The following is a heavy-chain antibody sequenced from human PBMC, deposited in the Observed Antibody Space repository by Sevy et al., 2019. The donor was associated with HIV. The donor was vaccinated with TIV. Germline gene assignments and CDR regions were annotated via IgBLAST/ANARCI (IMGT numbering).Heavy chain of an antibody. D-gene: IGHD6-6*01. CDR2: IYYSGST. CDR3: ARHLEIAARPKGYFDY. Sequence: SETLSLTCTVSGGSISSSSYYWGWIRQPPGKGLEWIGSIYYSGSTYYNPSLKSRVTISVDTSKNQFSLKLSSVTAADTAVYYCARHLEIAARPKGYFDYWGQGTLVTVSS. V-gene: IGHV4-39*01. J-gene: IGHJ4*02. CDR1: GGSISSSSYY.